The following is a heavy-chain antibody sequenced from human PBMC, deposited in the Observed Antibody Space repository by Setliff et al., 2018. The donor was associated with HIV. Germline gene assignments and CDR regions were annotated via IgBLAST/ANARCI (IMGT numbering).Heavy chain of an antibody. CDR3: ARDFFGQRVGATLGY. J-gene: IGHJ4*02. CDR1: GYTLTGYY. Sequence: ASVKVSCKASGYTLTGYYMNWVRQAPGQGLEWMGRINPTSGDTHYTQKFQGRVTMTRDTSISTAYMELSRLRSDDTAVYYCARDFFGQRVGATLGYWGQGTLVTVSS. CDR2: INPTSGDT. D-gene: IGHD1-26*01. V-gene: IGHV1-2*06.